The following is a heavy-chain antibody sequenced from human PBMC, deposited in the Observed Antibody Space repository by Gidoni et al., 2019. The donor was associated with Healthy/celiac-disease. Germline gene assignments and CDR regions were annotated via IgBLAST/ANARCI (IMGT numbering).Heavy chain of an antibody. CDR2: ISYDGSNK. V-gene: IGHV3-30-3*01. J-gene: IGHJ4*02. Sequence: QLQLVESGGGVVQPVRSLSLSCAAPGFTFRRSAMPWVRQAPGKGLEWVAVISYDGSNKYYADSVKGRFTISRDNSKNTLYLQMNSLRAEDTAVYYCAREPWDSYYDSSSFDDWGQGTLVTVSS. D-gene: IGHD6-13*01. CDR3: AREPWDSYYDSSSFDD. CDR1: GFTFRRSA.